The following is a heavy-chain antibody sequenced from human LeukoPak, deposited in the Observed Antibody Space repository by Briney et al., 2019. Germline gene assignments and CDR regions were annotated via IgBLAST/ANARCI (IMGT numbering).Heavy chain of an antibody. CDR3: AKDPKEWLREADYFDY. V-gene: IGHV3-30*18. J-gene: IGHJ4*02. CDR2: ISYDGSNK. CDR1: EFTFSSYG. D-gene: IGHD5-12*01. Sequence: PGGSLRLSCAASEFTFSSYGMHWVRQAPGKGLEWVAVISYDGSNKYYADSVKGRFTISGDNSKNTLYLQMNSLRAEDTAVYYCAKDPKEWLREADYFDYWGQGTLVTVSS.